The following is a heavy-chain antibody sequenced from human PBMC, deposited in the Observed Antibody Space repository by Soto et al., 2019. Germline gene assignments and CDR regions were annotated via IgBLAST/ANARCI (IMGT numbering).Heavy chain of an antibody. Sequence: SSETLSLTCTVSGGSISSSSYYWGWIRQPPGKGLEWIGSIYYSGSTYYNLSLKSRVTISVDTSKNQFSLKLSSVTAADTAVYYCARPKTIGAAAGKGWFDPWGQGTLVTVSS. CDR1: GGSISSSSYY. D-gene: IGHD6-13*01. V-gene: IGHV4-39*01. J-gene: IGHJ5*02. CDR3: ARPKTIGAAAGKGWFDP. CDR2: IYYSGST.